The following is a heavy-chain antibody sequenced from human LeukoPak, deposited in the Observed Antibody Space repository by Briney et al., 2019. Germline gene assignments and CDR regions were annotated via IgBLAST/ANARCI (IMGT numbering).Heavy chain of an antibody. V-gene: IGHV3-73*01. J-gene: IGHJ4*02. Sequence: GGSLRLSCAASGFTLSGSAMHWVRQASGKGLEWVGRIRSKANSYATAYAASVKGRFTISRDDSKNTAYLQMNSLKTEDTAVYYCARDDSSTWHKSFDYWGQGTLVTVSS. CDR3: ARDDSSTWHKSFDY. CDR1: GFTLSGSA. CDR2: IRSKANSYAT. D-gene: IGHD6-13*01.